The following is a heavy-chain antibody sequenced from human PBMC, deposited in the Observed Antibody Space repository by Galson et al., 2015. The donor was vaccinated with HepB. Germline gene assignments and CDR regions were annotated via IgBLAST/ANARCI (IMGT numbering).Heavy chain of an antibody. CDR3: YCSSTSCRDY. D-gene: IGHD2-2*01. CDR2: IRSKANSYAT. Sequence: SLRLSCAASGFTFSGSAMHWVRQASGKGLEWVGRIRSKANSYATAYAASVKGRFTISRDDSKNTAYLQMNSLKTEDTAVYYCYCSSTSCRDYWGQGTLVTVSS. J-gene: IGHJ4*02. CDR1: GFTFSGSA. V-gene: IGHV3-73*01.